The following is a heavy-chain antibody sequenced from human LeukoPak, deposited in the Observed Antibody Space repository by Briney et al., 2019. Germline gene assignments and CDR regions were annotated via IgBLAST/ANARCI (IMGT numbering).Heavy chain of an antibody. CDR2: ISYDGSNK. CDR3: ARFGDGYNLPYAFDS. V-gene: IGHV3-30*03. J-gene: IGHJ4*02. Sequence: PGRSLRLSCAASGFIFSYYAMHWVRQAPGKGLEWVAVISYDGSNKYYEDSVKGRFTISRDNSKNTLYLQMNSLRAEDTAVYFCARFGDGYNLPYAFDSWGQGTLVAVSS. D-gene: IGHD5-24*01. CDR1: GFIFSYYA.